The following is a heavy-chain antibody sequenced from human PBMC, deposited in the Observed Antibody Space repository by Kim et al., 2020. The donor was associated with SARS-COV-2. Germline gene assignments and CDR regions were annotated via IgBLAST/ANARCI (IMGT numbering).Heavy chain of an antibody. CDR1: GYTFTSYY. CDR2: INPSGGST. D-gene: IGHD3-16*02. V-gene: IGHV1-46*01. J-gene: IGHJ6*02. CDR3: ARDRLMITFGGVIVMGYYYYGMDV. Sequence: ASVKVSCKASGYTFTSYYMHWVRQAPGQGLEWMGIINPSGGSTSYAQKFQGRVTMTRDTSTSTVYMELSSLRSEDTAVYYCARDRLMITFGGVIVMGYYYYGMDVWGQGTTVTVSS.